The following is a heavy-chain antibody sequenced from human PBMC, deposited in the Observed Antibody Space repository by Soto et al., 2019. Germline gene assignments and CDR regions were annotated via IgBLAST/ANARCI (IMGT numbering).Heavy chain of an antibody. D-gene: IGHD6-19*01. CDR1: GFTFSSYA. CDR2: ISGSGGCT. J-gene: IGHJ4*02. Sequence: PGGSLRLSCAASGFTFSSYAMSWVRQAPGKGLEWVSAISGSGGCTNYADSVKGRFTISRDNAKNTLYLQMNSLRAEDTAVYYCARHTSGWHYYDYWGQGTPVTVSS. V-gene: IGHV3-23*01. CDR3: ARHTSGWHYYDY.